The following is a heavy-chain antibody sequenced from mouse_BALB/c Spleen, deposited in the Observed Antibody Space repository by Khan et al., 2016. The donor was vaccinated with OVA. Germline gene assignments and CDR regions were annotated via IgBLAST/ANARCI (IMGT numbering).Heavy chain of an antibody. D-gene: IGHD1-1*02. Sequence: EVKLVESGGGLVKPGGSLKLSCAASGFTFSDYYMYWVRQTPEKRLEWVATISDGGSYTYYPDSVKGRFTISRDNAKNNLYLQMSSLKSEDTAMYYCARAGYGGFAYWGQGTLVTVSA. CDR3: ARAGYGGFAY. CDR2: ISDGGSYT. V-gene: IGHV5-4*02. CDR1: GFTFSDYY. J-gene: IGHJ3*01.